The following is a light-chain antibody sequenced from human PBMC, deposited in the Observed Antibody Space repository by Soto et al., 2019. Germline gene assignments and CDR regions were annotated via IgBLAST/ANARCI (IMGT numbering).Light chain of an antibody. V-gene: IGKV3-11*01. CDR1: QSVTSY. CDR2: DAS. Sequence: DIVLTQSPATLSLSPGERATLSCRASQSVTSYLAWYQQKPGQAPRLLIYDASNRATGIPARFSGSGSGTDFTLTISSLEPEDFAIYYCQRYNNWPLTFGGGTKVESK. CDR3: QRYNNWPLT. J-gene: IGKJ4*01.